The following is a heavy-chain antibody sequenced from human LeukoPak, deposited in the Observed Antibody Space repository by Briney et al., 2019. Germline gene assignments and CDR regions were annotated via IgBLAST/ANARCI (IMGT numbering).Heavy chain of an antibody. CDR2: SSSSGSTI. Sequence: GGSLRLSCAASRFPLSDYYMSWIRQAPGKGLEWVSYSSSSGSTIYYADFVKGRFAISRDNAKNSLYLQMNSLRAEDTAVYYCARRRDFIDYWGQGTLVTVSS. D-gene: IGHD3/OR15-3a*01. CDR3: ARRRDFIDY. J-gene: IGHJ4*02. CDR1: RFPLSDYY. V-gene: IGHV3-11*01.